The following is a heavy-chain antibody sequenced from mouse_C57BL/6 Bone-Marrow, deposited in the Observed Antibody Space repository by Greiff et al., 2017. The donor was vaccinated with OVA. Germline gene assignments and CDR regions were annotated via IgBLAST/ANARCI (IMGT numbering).Heavy chain of an antibody. D-gene: IGHD1-1*01. V-gene: IGHV10-1*01. CDR3: VREVAAYLFDAMDY. CDR1: GFSFNTYA. CDR2: IRSKSNNYAT. J-gene: IGHJ4*01. Sequence: EVMLVESGGGLVQPKGSLKLSCAASGFSFNTYAMNWVRQAPGKGLEWVARIRSKSNNYATYYADSVKDRFTISRDDSESMLYLQMNNLKTEDTAMYYGVREVAAYLFDAMDYWGQGTSVTVSS.